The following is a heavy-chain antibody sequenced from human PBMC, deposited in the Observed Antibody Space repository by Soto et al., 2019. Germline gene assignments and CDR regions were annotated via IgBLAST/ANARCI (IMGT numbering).Heavy chain of an antibody. J-gene: IGHJ4*02. CDR3: ARDRAAGGY. CDR2: INSGSDTI. Sequence: GGSLRLSCAASGFSFSTFEMDWVRQAPGKGLEWVAYINSGSDTIHYADSVRGRFTVSRDNAKNSLFLQMNSLRVEDTALYYCARDRAAGGYWGQGTLVTVSS. CDR1: GFSFSTFE. V-gene: IGHV3-48*03. D-gene: IGHD6-13*01.